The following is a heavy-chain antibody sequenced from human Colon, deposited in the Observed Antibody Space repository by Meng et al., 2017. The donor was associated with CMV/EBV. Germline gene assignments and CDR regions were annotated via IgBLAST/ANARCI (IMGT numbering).Heavy chain of an antibody. CDR2: ISGNGINK. V-gene: IGHV3-23*01. J-gene: IGHJ5*02. Sequence: GGSLRLSCAASGFDFKFYAMTWVRQAPGKGLEWVSLISGNGINKYYADSVKGRFTISRDNSKNTVHLQMNSLRAEDTAVYFCAKTIVPGTLARPFDPWGQGTLVTVSS. CDR3: AKTIVPGTLARPFDP. D-gene: IGHD6-6*01. CDR1: GFDFKFYA.